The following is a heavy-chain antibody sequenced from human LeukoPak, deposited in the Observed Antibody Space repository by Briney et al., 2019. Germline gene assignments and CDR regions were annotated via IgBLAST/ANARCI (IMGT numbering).Heavy chain of an antibody. CDR2: IYHSGST. Sequence: PSGTLSLTCAVSGGSISSSNWWSWVRQPPGKGLEWIGEIYHSGSTNYNPSLKSRVTISVDTSKNQFSLKLSSVTAADTAVYYCAGNQGPPYCGGDCFVDYWGQGTLVTVSS. CDR3: AGNQGPPYCGGDCFVDY. J-gene: IGHJ4*02. V-gene: IGHV4-4*02. CDR1: GGSISSSNW. D-gene: IGHD2-21*02.